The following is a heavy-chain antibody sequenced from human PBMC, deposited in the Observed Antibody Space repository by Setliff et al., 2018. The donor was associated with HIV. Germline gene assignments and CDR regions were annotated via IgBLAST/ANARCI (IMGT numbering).Heavy chain of an antibody. V-gene: IGHV4-39*07. CDR2: IFYSGSS. D-gene: IGHD3-22*01. CDR3: ARDGSYYDSSAYLGGRYYYYGMDV. CDR1: GGSISSSSYY. Sequence: SSETLSLTCTVSGGSISSSSYYWGWIRQPPGKGLEWIANIFYSGSSYYNPSLKSRVTISVDTSKNQFSLKLSSVTAADTAVYYCARDGSYYDSSAYLGGRYYYYGMDVRGQGTTVTVSS. J-gene: IGHJ6*02.